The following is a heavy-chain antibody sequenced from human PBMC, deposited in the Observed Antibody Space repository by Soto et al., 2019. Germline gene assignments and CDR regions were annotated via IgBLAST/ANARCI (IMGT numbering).Heavy chain of an antibody. V-gene: IGHV4-34*01. CDR3: ARVDYYGSGSYYKPRYYGMDV. CDR1: GGSFSGYY. J-gene: IGHJ6*02. CDR2: INHSGST. Sequence: SETLSLTCAVYGGSFSGYYWSWIRQPPGKGLEWIGEINHSGSTNYNPSLKSRVTISVDTSKNQFSLKLSSVTAADTAVYYCARVDYYGSGSYYKPRYYGMDVWGQGTTVTVSS. D-gene: IGHD3-10*01.